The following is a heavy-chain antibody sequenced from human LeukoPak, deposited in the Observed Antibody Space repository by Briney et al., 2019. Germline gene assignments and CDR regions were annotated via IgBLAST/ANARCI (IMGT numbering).Heavy chain of an antibody. V-gene: IGHV4-34*01. CDR2: SNDSGGT. D-gene: IGHD1-26*01. J-gene: IGHJ6*03. Sequence: PGGSLRLSCAASGFTFSDHYMSWIRQSPGKGLEWVGESNDSGGTNYNPSLKSRVTISADKSKNQVSLKLTSVTAADTAVYYCARLSVIVGAALEYYYYYMDVWGQGTTVTVSS. CDR3: ARLSVIVGAALEYYYYYMDV. CDR1: GFTFSDHY.